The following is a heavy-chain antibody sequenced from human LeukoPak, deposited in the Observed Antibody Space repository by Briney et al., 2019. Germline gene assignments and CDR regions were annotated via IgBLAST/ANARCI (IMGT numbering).Heavy chain of an antibody. Sequence: GGSLRLSCAASGFTFSSYAMSWVRQAPGKGLEWVSAISGGGGSTYYADSVKGRFTISRDNARNSLSLQMNSLRAEDTAVYYCARDPYSGTYGNTYYYYMDVWGKGTTVTISS. CDR3: ARDPYSGTYGNTYYYYMDV. V-gene: IGHV3-23*01. CDR2: ISGGGGST. J-gene: IGHJ6*03. D-gene: IGHD1-26*01. CDR1: GFTFSSYA.